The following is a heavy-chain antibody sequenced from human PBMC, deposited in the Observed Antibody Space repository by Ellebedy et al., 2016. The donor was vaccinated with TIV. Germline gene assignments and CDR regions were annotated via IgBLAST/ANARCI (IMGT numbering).Heavy chain of an antibody. CDR2: VNHGGNS. CDR3: ASHRGFSSGWTFDY. Sequence: MPSETLSLTCTVSGVSMSSGDYFWGWIRQPPGKGPEWIGSVNHGGNSYYNPSVEGRITMSVDTSKNQFSLSLTSVTAADTALYFCASHRGFSSGWTFDYWGLGTLVSVSS. V-gene: IGHV4-39*07. J-gene: IGHJ4*02. D-gene: IGHD6-19*01. CDR1: GVSMSSGDYF.